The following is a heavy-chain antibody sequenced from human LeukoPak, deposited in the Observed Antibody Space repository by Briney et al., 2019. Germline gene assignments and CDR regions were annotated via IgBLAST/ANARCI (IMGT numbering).Heavy chain of an antibody. CDR2: INHSGST. CDR3: ARGSGIVVVPAAITFDY. Sequence: SETLSLTCAVYGGSFSGYYWSWVRQPPGKGLEWIGEINHSGSTNYNPSLKSRVTISVDTSKNQFSLKLSSVTAADTAVYYCARGSGIVVVPAAITFDYWGQGTLVTVSS. CDR1: GGSFSGYY. D-gene: IGHD2-2*01. V-gene: IGHV4-34*01. J-gene: IGHJ4*02.